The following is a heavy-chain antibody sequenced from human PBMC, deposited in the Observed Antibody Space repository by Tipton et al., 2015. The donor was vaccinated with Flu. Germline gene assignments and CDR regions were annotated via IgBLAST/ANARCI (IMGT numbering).Heavy chain of an antibody. D-gene: IGHD1-1*01. Sequence: SLRLSCAASGFTFSTYSMNWVRQAPGKGLEWVSSIDRSSSHLYYADSVKGRFTISRDNAKNSLYLQVHSLRAEDTAVYYCARDGSSSVEPYYLDYWGQGTLVTVSS. J-gene: IGHJ4*02. CDR3: ARDGSSSVEPYYLDY. CDR2: IDRSSSHL. V-gene: IGHV3-21*01. CDR1: GFTFSTYS.